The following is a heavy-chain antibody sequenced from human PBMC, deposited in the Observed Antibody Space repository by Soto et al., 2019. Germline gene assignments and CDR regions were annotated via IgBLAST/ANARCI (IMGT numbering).Heavy chain of an antibody. D-gene: IGHD6-19*01. CDR1: GFTFSSYG. CDR2: IWYDGSNK. CDR3: ARDCAGYSSGWYQRGGFDY. Sequence: QVQLVECGGGVVQPGRSLRLSCAASGFTFSSYGMHWVRQAPGKGLEWVAVIWYDGSNKYYAASVKGRFTISRDHSKNTLYLQMNSLRAEDTAVYYCARDCAGYSSGWYQRGGFDYWGQGTLVTVSS. J-gene: IGHJ4*02. V-gene: IGHV3-33*01.